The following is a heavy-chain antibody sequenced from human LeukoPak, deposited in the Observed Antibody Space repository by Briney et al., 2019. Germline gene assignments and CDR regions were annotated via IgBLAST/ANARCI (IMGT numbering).Heavy chain of an antibody. D-gene: IGHD3-3*01. Sequence: VASVKVSCKASGYTFTSYYMHWVRQAPGQGLEWMGIINPSGGSTSYAQKFQGRVTMTRDTSTSTVYMELSSLRSEDTAVYYCARDRGGVAIIEYYFDYWGQGTLVTVSS. CDR3: ARDRGGVAIIEYYFDY. CDR2: INPSGGST. V-gene: IGHV1-46*01. CDR1: GYTFTSYY. J-gene: IGHJ4*02.